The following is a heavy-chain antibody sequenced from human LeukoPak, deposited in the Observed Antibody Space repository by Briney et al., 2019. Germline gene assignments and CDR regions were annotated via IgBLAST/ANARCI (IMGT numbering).Heavy chain of an antibody. V-gene: IGHV3-30*03. D-gene: IGHD4-11*01. CDR2: ISSDGSNK. J-gene: IGHJ4*02. Sequence: GGSLRLSCAASGFTFSPYAMHWVRQAPGKGLEWVALISSDGSNKYYADSVKGRFTISRDNSKNTLYLQMNSLRAEDTAVYYCARGTVTNPDSWGQGTLVTVFS. CDR3: ARGTVTNPDS. CDR1: GFTFSPYA.